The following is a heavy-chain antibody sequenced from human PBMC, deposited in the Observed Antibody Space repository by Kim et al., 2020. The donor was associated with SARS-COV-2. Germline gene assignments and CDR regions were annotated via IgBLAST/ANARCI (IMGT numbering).Heavy chain of an antibody. V-gene: IGHV3-74*01. J-gene: IGHJ4*02. CDR3: ARDQTAAGPTTFDY. CDR2: LNPDETNI. D-gene: IGHD6-13*01. Sequence: GGSLRLSCTASGFTFSTYWMHWVRQAPGKGPVWVSRLNPDETNIRYADSVKVRFTVSRDNAKNTLYLQMNSLRVEDTAVYYCARDQTAAGPTTFDYWGQG. CDR1: GFTFSTYW.